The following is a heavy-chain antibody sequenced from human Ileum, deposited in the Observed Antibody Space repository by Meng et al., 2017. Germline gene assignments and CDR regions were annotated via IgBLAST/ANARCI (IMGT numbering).Heavy chain of an antibody. CDR3: ARRIRGGSYLG. J-gene: IGHJ4*02. D-gene: IGHD1-26*01. Sequence: QLQLMQLGAGMLNPSETLSLTCNVYGDSFTDYYWNWIRQPPGKGLEWIGEIHYSGSTNYNPSLESRVTISEDTSQKQFSLRLSSVTAADTAVYYCARRIRGGSYLGWGQGTLVTVSS. CDR2: IHYSGST. V-gene: IGHV4-34*01. CDR1: GDSFTDYY.